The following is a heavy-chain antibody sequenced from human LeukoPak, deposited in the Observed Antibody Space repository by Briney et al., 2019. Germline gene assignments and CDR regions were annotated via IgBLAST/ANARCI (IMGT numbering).Heavy chain of an antibody. Sequence: SETLSLTCTVSGGSISSYYWSWIRQPPGKGLEWIGYIYYSGSTNYNPSLKSRVTISVDTSKNQFSLKLSSVTAADTAVYYCARGYSGYVSAPFDYWGQGTLVTVSS. J-gene: IGHJ4*02. V-gene: IGHV4-59*08. CDR2: IYYSGST. D-gene: IGHD5-12*01. CDR1: GGSISSYY. CDR3: ARGYSGYVSAPFDY.